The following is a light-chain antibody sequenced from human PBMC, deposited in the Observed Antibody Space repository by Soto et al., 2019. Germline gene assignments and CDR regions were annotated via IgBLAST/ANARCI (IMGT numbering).Light chain of an antibody. CDR3: SSYTSSSSTLVV. CDR1: SSDVGAYQF. CDR2: EVN. V-gene: IGLV2-14*01. Sequence: QSALTQPASVSGSLGQSITISCTRTSSDVGAYQFVSWYQQHPGKAPKLMIYEVNNRPSGVSDRFTGSKSDNTASLTISGLQAEDEADYYCSSYTSSSSTLVVFGGGTKLTVL. J-gene: IGLJ2*01.